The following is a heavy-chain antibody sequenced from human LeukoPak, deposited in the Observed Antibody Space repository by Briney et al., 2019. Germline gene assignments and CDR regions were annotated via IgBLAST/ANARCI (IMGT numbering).Heavy chain of an antibody. CDR2: ISAYNGNT. Sequence: ASVKVSCKASGYTFTSYGISWVRQAPGQGLEWMGWISAYNGNTNYAQKLQGRVTMTTDTSTSTAYMELRSLRSDDTVVYYCARALGPVAVPYYFDYWGQGTLVTVSS. D-gene: IGHD2-15*01. CDR3: ARALGPVAVPYYFDY. V-gene: IGHV1-18*01. J-gene: IGHJ4*02. CDR1: GYTFTSYG.